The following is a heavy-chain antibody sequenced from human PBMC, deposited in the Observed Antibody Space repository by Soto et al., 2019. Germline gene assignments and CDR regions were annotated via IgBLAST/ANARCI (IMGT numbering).Heavy chain of an antibody. D-gene: IGHD2-15*01. CDR3: ARLGGPRNIVVARTFDI. CDR1: GFTFSSYS. J-gene: IGHJ3*02. CDR2: ISSSSSTI. V-gene: IGHV3-48*01. Sequence: GGSLRLSCAASGFTFSSYSMNWVRQAPGKGLEWVSYISSSSSTIYYADSVKGRFTISRDNAKNSLYLQMNSLRAEDTAVYYCARLGGPRNIVVARTFDIWGQGTMVTVSS.